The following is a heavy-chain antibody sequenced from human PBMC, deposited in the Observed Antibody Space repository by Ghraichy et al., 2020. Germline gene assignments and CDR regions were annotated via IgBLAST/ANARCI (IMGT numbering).Heavy chain of an antibody. D-gene: IGHD1-1*01. CDR2: INDRGSI. Sequence: SETLSLTCAVYGGSFSDYYWTWIRQPPGKGLEWIGEINDRGSIAYNASLQSRVSISLDTSKNQFSLKLSSVTAADTALYFCARLVFSNNWTPVHWFDPWGQGTRVILSS. CDR1: GGSFSDYY. CDR3: ARLVFSNNWTPVHWFDP. J-gene: IGHJ5*02. V-gene: IGHV4-34*01.